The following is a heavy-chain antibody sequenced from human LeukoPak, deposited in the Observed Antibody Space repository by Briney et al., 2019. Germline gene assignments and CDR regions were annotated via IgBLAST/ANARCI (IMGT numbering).Heavy chain of an antibody. Sequence: GASMKVSCEASGGTFSSYTISWVRQAPGQGLEWMGRIIPILGIANYAQKFQGRVTITADKSTSTAYMELSSLRSEDTAVYYCARSPYGVRGVTDFDYWGQGTLVTVSS. CDR1: GGTFSSYT. J-gene: IGHJ4*02. V-gene: IGHV1-69*02. CDR2: IIPILGIA. D-gene: IGHD3-10*01. CDR3: ARSPYGVRGVTDFDY.